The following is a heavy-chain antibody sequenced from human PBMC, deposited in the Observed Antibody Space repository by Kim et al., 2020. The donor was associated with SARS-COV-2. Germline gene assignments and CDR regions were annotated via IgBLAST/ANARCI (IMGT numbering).Heavy chain of an antibody. CDR3: ARALRGSYYAPLDY. D-gene: IGHD1-26*01. Sequence: GGSLRLSCAASGFTFSSYAMHWVRQAPGKGLEWVAVISYDGSNKYYADSVKGRFTISRDNSKNTLYLQMNSLRAEDTAVYYCARALRGSYYAPLDYWGQG. J-gene: IGHJ4*02. V-gene: IGHV3-30-3*01. CDR2: ISYDGSNK. CDR1: GFTFSSYA.